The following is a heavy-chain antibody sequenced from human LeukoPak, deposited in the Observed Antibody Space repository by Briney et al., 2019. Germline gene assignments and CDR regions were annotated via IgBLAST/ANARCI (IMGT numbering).Heavy chain of an antibody. CDR1: GYTFTSYD. Sequence: ASVKVSCKASGYTFTSYDINWVRQATGQGLEWMGWMNPNSGNTGYAQKFQGRATMTRNTSISTAYMELSSLRSEDTAVYYCARTMVRGVINYYYYYMDVWGKGTTVTVSS. CDR3: ARTMVRGVINYYYYYMDV. CDR2: MNPNSGNT. J-gene: IGHJ6*03. V-gene: IGHV1-8*01. D-gene: IGHD3-10*01.